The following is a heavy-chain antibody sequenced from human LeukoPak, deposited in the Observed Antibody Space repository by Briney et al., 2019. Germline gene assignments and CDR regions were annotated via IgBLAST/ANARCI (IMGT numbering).Heavy chain of an antibody. CDR3: AKAGIGDVFDY. CDR2: ISSNSDYI. Sequence: GGSLRLSCAASGFTFSSYHINWVRQAPGKGLEWVSSISSNSDYIYYADSVKGRFTISRDNAKNSLYLQMNSLRAEDTAVYYCAKAGIGDVFDYWGQGTLVTVSS. V-gene: IGHV3-21*01. CDR1: GFTFSSYH. J-gene: IGHJ4*02. D-gene: IGHD2/OR15-2a*01.